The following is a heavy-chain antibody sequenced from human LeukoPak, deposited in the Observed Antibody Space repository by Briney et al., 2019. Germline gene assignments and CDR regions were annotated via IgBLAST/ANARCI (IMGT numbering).Heavy chain of an antibody. Sequence: HAGESLRLSCAASGFTFSSYSMNWVRQAPGKGLEWVSYISSSSSTIYYADSVKGRFTISRDNGKNSLYLQLNSLRDEDTAVYYCAREVVPAAIYGNWFDPWGQGTLVTVSS. J-gene: IGHJ5*02. D-gene: IGHD2-2*02. CDR2: ISSSSSTI. V-gene: IGHV3-48*02. CDR1: GFTFSSYS. CDR3: AREVVPAAIYGNWFDP.